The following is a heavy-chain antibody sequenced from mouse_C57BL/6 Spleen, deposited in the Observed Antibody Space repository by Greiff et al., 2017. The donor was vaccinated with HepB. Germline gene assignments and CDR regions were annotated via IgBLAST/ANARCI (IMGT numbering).Heavy chain of an antibody. CDR3: SRDYYYGSSNWYFDV. Sequence: VQLQQSDAELVKPGASVKISCKVSGYTFTDHTIHWMKQRPEQGLEWIGYIYHRDGSTKYNEKFKGKATLTADKSSSTAYMQLNSLTSEDSAVYFCSRDYYYGSSNWYFDVWGTGTTVTVSS. J-gene: IGHJ1*03. V-gene: IGHV1-78*01. CDR2: IYHRDGST. D-gene: IGHD1-1*01. CDR1: GYTFTDHT.